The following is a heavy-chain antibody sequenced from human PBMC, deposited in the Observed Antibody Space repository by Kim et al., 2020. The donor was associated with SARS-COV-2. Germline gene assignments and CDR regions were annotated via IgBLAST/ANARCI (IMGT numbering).Heavy chain of an antibody. CDR3: AKEGSGWPPQNYYYYGMDV. V-gene: IGHV3-23*01. CDR2: ISGSGGST. Sequence: GGSLRLSCAASGFTFSSYAMSWVRQAPGKGLEWVSAISGSGGSTYYADSVKGRFTISRDNSKNTLYLQMNSLRAEDTAVYYCAKEGSGWPPQNYYYYGMDVWGQGTTVTVSS. J-gene: IGHJ6*02. D-gene: IGHD6-19*01. CDR1: GFTFSSYA.